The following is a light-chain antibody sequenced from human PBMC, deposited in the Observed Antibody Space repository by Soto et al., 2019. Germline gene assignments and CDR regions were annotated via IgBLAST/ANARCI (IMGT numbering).Light chain of an antibody. V-gene: IGKV4-1*01. CDR3: QQYYSIPYT. CDR2: WAS. J-gene: IGKJ2*01. CDR1: QSVLSSSNNKNF. Sequence: DIVMTQSPDSLAVSLGERATINCKSSQSVLSSSNNKNFLAWYQQKPGQSPKLLIYWASTRESGVPDRFSGSGSGTDFTLTISSLQDEDVAVYYCQQYYSIPYTFGQGTKLEIK.